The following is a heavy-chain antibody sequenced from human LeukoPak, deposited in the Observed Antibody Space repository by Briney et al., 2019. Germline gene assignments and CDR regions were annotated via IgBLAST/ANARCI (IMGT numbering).Heavy chain of an antibody. CDR3: ARARDRWLQFLGPETIFDY. V-gene: IGHV1-2*02. J-gene: IGHJ4*02. CDR2: INPNSGGT. CDR1: GYTFTGYY. D-gene: IGHD5-24*01. Sequence: AASVKVSCKASGYTFTGYYMHWVRQAPGQGLEWMGWINPNSGGTNYAQKFQGRVTMTRDTSISTAYMELSRLRSDDTAVYYCARARDRWLQFLGPETIFDYWGQGTLVTVSS.